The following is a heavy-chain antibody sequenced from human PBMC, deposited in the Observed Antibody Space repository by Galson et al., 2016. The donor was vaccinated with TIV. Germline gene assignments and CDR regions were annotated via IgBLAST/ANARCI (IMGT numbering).Heavy chain of an antibody. CDR1: GFTFSSST. D-gene: IGHD6-13*01. V-gene: IGHV3-21*01. CDR3: ASQRPAYSSSWYHFDD. CDR2: ISGRRSYI. Sequence: SLRLSCAASGFTFSSSTMNWVCQAPGKGLEWVASISGRRSYIYYADSVKGRFTVSRDNAKNSLYLQMNGLRVEDPGVYFCASQRPAYSSSWYHFDDWGQGTPVTVSS. J-gene: IGHJ4*02.